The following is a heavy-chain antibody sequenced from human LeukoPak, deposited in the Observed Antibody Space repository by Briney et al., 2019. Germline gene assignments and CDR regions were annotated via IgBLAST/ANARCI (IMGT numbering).Heavy chain of an antibody. Sequence: ASVKASCKASGYTFTSYGISWVRQAPGQGLEWMGWISAYNGNTKSAQKLQGRVTMTTDTSTSTAYMELRSLRSDDTAVYYCARDRPYYDSSTYYRFDYWGQGTLVTVSS. CDR3: ARDRPYYDSSTYYRFDY. D-gene: IGHD3-22*01. CDR1: GYTFTSYG. V-gene: IGHV1-18*01. J-gene: IGHJ4*02. CDR2: ISAYNGNT.